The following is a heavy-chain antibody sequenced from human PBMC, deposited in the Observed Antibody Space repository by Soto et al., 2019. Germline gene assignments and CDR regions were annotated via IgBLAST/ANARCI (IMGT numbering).Heavy chain of an antibody. CDR3: ARDRSSENSLKWIEY. D-gene: IGHD2-2*01. J-gene: IGHJ4*02. CDR1: GYTFTAYG. Sequence: QVHLVQSGGEVKKPGASVKVSCKASGYTFTAYGISWVRQAPGQGLEWIGWISPNNGNTKSAQKFQGRVTMTTDTSTDTAYLELRSLRADDTAVYYCARDRSSENSLKWIEYWGQGALVTVSS. CDR2: ISPNNGNT. V-gene: IGHV1-18*01.